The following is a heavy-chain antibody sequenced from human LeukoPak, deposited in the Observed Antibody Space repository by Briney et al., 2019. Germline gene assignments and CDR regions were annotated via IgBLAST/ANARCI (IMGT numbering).Heavy chain of an antibody. D-gene: IGHD5-18*01. V-gene: IGHV4-4*07. CDR3: ARDDVDTPPSDY. CDR2: IYVSGSS. Sequence: KPSETLSLTCTVSGASISSYYWSWIRQPAGKGLEWIGRIYVSGSSVYNPSLKSRVTISVDTSKNQLSLRLKSVTAADTAVYYCARDDVDTPPSDYLGQGTLVTVSS. CDR1: GASISSYY. J-gene: IGHJ4*02.